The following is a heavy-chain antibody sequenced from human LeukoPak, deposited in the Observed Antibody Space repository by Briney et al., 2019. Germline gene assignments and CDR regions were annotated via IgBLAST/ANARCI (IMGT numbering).Heavy chain of an antibody. J-gene: IGHJ6*03. CDR3: AREVDWNYFGYYYYYMDV. CDR1: GFTFSRHY. V-gene: IGHV3-7*01. CDR2: IKQDGRDK. D-gene: IGHD1-7*01. Sequence: GGSLRLSCAASGFTFSRHYMSWVRQAPGKGLEWVANIKQDGRDKFYVDSVKGRFTISRDNAKNSLYLQMNSLRAEDTAVYYCAREVDWNYFGYYYYYMDVWGKGTTVTVSS.